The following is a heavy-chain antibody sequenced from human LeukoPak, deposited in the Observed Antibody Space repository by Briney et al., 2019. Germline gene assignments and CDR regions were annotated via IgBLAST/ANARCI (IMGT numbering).Heavy chain of an antibody. Sequence: SVKVSCKASGGTFSSYAIIWVRQAPGHGLEWMGGIIPIFGTANYAQKFQRRVTITADESTSTAYMEMSSLRSEDTAVYYCARGARRFLEWLLGDYYYYMDVWGKGTTVTVSS. D-gene: IGHD3-3*01. CDR3: ARGARRFLEWLLGDYYYYMDV. V-gene: IGHV1-69*13. CDR1: GGTFSSYA. CDR2: IIPIFGTA. J-gene: IGHJ6*03.